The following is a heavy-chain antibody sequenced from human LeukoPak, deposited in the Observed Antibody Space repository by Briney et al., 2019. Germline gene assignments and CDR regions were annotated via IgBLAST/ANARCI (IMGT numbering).Heavy chain of an antibody. CDR2: IRFDGSTK. Sequence: GGSLRLSCAASGFTFSNYGVHWVRQAPGKGLEWVAVIRFDGSTKYYADSVRGRFTISRDNSKNTVYLEMNSLRAEDTAVYYCARAYSRESGYDFVFENWGQGTLVSVSS. D-gene: IGHD5-12*01. CDR1: GFTFSNYG. CDR3: ARAYSRESGYDFVFEN. V-gene: IGHV3-33*08. J-gene: IGHJ4*02.